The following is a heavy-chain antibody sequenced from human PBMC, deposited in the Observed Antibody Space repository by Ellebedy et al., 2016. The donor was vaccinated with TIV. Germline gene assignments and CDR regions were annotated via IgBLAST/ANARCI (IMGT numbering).Heavy chain of an antibody. CDR2: MNSGGAT. CDR3: VTRHNAAFDI. V-gene: IGHV3-53*01. D-gene: IGHD1-1*01. CDR1: GFSVSSND. Sequence: GGSLRLXCAASGFSVSSNDMSWVRQRPGKGLECVSLMNSGGATYYADSVEGRFTISRDNMKKTLYLQMSGLGADDTAVYYCVTRHNAAFDIWGRGTTVTVS. J-gene: IGHJ3*02.